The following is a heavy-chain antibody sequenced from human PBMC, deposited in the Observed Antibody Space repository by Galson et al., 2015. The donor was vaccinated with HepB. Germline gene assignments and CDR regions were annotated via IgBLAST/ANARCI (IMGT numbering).Heavy chain of an antibody. CDR1: GFTFSSYS. D-gene: IGHD2-2*02. Sequence: SLRLSCAASGFTFSSYSMNWVRQAPGKGLEWVSSISSSSSYIYYADSVKGRFTISRDNAKNSLYLQMNSLRAEDTAVYYCARFCSSTSCYTVYNWGQGTLVTVSS. J-gene: IGHJ1*01. CDR2: ISSSSSYI. V-gene: IGHV3-21*01. CDR3: ARFCSSTSCYTVYN.